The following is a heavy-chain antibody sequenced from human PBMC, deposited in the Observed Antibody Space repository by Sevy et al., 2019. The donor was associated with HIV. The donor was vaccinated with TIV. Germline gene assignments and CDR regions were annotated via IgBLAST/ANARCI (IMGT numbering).Heavy chain of an antibody. CDR3: ARAPEYGELVYFFDY. V-gene: IGHV3-7*01. J-gene: IGHJ4*02. CDR2: IKQDGSEK. D-gene: IGHD4-17*01. CDR1: GFTFSSYW. Sequence: GGSLRLSCAASGFTFSSYWMSWVRQAPGKGLEWVANIKQDGSEKYYVDSVKGRFTISRDNGKKSLYLQMNSLRADDTAIYYCARAPEYGELVYFFDYWGQGTLVTVSS.